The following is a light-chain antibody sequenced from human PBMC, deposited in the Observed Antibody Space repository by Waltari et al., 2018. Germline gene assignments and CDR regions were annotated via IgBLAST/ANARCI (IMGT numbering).Light chain of an antibody. Sequence: VFSQPHSVSGSPGQTVTISCTHSSGSIDNSYVYWYQQRPGSAPTTVIYNDDQRPSGVPDRSSASIDSSSNSASLTISGLKSEDEADYYCQSYDSSGYVFGSGTKLTVL. J-gene: IGLJ6*01. CDR1: SGSIDNSY. CDR3: QSYDSSGYV. CDR2: NDD. V-gene: IGLV6-57*03.